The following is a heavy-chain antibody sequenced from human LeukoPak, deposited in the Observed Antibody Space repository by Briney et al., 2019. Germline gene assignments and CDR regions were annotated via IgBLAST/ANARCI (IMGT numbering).Heavy chain of an antibody. D-gene: IGHD6-19*01. J-gene: IGHJ2*01. CDR3: ARGPQYSSGWYLTSGWYFDL. CDR2: IWYDGSNK. Sequence: PGGSLRLSCAASGFTFSSYGMHWVRQAPGKGLEWVAVIWYDGSNKYYADSVKGRFTISRDNSKNTLYLQMNSLRAEDTAVYYCARGPQYSSGWYLTSGWYFDLWGRGTLVTVSS. CDR1: GFTFSSYG. V-gene: IGHV3-33*01.